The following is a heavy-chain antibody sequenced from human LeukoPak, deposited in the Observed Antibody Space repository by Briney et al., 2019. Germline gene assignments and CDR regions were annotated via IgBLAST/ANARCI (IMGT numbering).Heavy chain of an antibody. CDR2: IDYSGTT. J-gene: IGHJ5*02. CDR3: ARRRGSGTTLRDWFDP. V-gene: IGHV4-39*01. CDR1: GGSISSSSNY. Sequence: PSQTLSLTCTVSGGSISSSSNYWGWIRQPPGKGLEWFGSIDYSGTTYYNPSLKSPVTISVDSAKNPFWLELSSVTAADTTASYRARRRGSGTTLRDWFDPWGQGTLVTVSS. D-gene: IGHD1-7*01.